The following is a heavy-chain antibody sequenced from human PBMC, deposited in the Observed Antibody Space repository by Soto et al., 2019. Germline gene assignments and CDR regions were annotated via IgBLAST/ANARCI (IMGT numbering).Heavy chain of an antibody. CDR2: INPNSGGT. Sequence: GXSVEVSFRASGYTFTGYHMHWVRQAPGQGLEWMGWINPNSGGTNYAQKFQGRVTMTRDTSISTAYMEVSRLRSDDTAVYYCARARRFYDSGSYDIANDAFDVWGQGTMVTV. CDR1: GYTFTGYH. D-gene: IGHD3-22*01. V-gene: IGHV1-2*02. CDR3: ARARRFYDSGSYDIANDAFDV. J-gene: IGHJ3*01.